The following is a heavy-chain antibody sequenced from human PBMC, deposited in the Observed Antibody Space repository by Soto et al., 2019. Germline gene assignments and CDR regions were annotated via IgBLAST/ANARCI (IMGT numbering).Heavy chain of an antibody. CDR1: GYTFTGYY. CDR3: ARGGSLWFGELSAYYYGMDV. J-gene: IGHJ6*02. D-gene: IGHD3-10*01. V-gene: IGHV1-2*04. CDR2: INPNSGGT. Sequence: ASVKVSCKASGYTFTGYYMHWVRQAPGQGLEWMGWINPNSGGTNYAQKFQGWVTMTRDTSISTAYKELSRLRSDDTAVYYCARGGSLWFGELSAYYYGMDVWGQGTTVTVSS.